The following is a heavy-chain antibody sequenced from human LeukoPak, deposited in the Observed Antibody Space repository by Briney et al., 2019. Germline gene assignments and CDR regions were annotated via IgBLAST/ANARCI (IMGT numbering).Heavy chain of an antibody. Sequence: PGGSLRLSCAASGFTFSNAWMNWVRQAPGKGLEWVGRIKSKTDGGTTDYGAPVKGRFTISRDDSKNTMYLQMNSLKTEDTAVYYCTSHYYGSGSRADDAFDFWGQGTMVTVSS. J-gene: IGHJ3*01. CDR2: IKSKTDGGTT. CDR1: GFTFSNAW. V-gene: IGHV3-15*07. CDR3: TSHYYGSGSRADDAFDF. D-gene: IGHD3-10*01.